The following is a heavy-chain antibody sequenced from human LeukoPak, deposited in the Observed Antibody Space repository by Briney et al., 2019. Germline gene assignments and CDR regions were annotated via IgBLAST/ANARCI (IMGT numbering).Heavy chain of an antibody. D-gene: IGHD5-18*01. Sequence: GGSLRLSCAASGFTFSSYSMNWVRQAPGKGLAWVSSISSSSSYIYYADSVKGRFTISRDNAKNSLYLQMNSLRAEDTAVYYCARDGNGVTVYWGQGTLVTVSS. CDR3: ARDGNGVTVY. CDR2: ISSSSSYI. V-gene: IGHV3-21*01. J-gene: IGHJ4*02. CDR1: GFTFSSYS.